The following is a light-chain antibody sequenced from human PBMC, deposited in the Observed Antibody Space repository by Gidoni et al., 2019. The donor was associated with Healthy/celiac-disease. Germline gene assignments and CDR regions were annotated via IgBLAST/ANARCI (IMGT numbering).Light chain of an antibody. CDR2: DAS. J-gene: IGKJ3*01. CDR1: QDISNY. CDR3: QQYDNLPFT. Sequence: DITMTQSPSSLSASGGDRVTITCQASQDISNYLNWYQQKPGKAPKLLIYDASNLETGVPSRFSGSGSGTDFTFTISSLQPEDIATYYCQQYDNLPFTFGPGTKVDIK. V-gene: IGKV1-33*01.